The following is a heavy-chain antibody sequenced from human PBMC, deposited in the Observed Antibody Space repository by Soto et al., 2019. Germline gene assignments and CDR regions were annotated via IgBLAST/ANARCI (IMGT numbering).Heavy chain of an antibody. CDR2: IYYSGST. CDR3: ARGGPYYDFWSGYQNLDYYYYYYMDV. J-gene: IGHJ6*03. V-gene: IGHV4-59*01. D-gene: IGHD3-3*01. Sequence: SETLSLTCTVSGGSISSYYWSWIRQPPGKGLEWIGYIYYSGSTNYNPSLKSRVTISVGTSKNQFSLKLSSVTAADTAVYYCARGGPYYDFWSGYQNLDYYYYYYMDVWGKGTTVTVSS. CDR1: GGSISSYY.